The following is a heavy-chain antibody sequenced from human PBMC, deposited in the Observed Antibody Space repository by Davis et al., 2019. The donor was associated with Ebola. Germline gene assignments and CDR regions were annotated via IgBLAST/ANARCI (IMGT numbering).Heavy chain of an antibody. J-gene: IGHJ4*02. D-gene: IGHD3-16*01. Sequence: MPSETLSLTCTVSGGSISSSGYYWGWIRQPPGKGLEWIGEINHSGSTNYNPSLKSRVTISVDTSKNQFSLKLTSVTAADTAVYYCARGGIWGQGTLVTVSS. CDR2: INHSGST. CDR1: GGSISSSGYY. V-gene: IGHV4-39*01. CDR3: ARGGI.